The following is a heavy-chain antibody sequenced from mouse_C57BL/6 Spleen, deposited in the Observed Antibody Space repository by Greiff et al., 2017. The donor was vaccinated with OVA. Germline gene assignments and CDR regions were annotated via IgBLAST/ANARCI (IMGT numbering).Heavy chain of an antibody. D-gene: IGHD4-1*01. CDR1: GYSITSGYY. J-gene: IGHJ2*01. CDR3: ARVLSIWDAGVYFDY. V-gene: IGHV3-6*01. CDR2: ISYDGSN. Sequence: EVQLQESGPGLVKPSQSLSLTCSVTGYSITSGYYWNWIRQFPGNKLEWMGYISYDGSNNYNPSLKNRISITRDTSKNQFFLKLNSVTTEDTATYYCARVLSIWDAGVYFDYWGQGTTLTVSS.